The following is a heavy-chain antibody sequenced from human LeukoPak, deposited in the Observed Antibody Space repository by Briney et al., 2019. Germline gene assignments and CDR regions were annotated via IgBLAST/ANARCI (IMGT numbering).Heavy chain of an antibody. Sequence: GRSLRLSCAASGFTFSSYGMHWVRQAPGKGLEWVAVISYDGSNKYYADSVKGRFTISRDNSKNTLYLQMNSLRAEDTAVYYCAKEGYYYDSSGYNYYYGMDAWGQGTTVTVSS. D-gene: IGHD3-22*01. J-gene: IGHJ6*02. CDR1: GFTFSSYG. CDR2: ISYDGSNK. V-gene: IGHV3-30*18. CDR3: AKEGYYYDSSGYNYYYGMDA.